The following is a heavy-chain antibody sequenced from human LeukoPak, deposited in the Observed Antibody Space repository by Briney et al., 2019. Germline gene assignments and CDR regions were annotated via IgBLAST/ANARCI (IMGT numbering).Heavy chain of an antibody. CDR1: GFTFSSYG. CDR3: ARGNWGPDY. J-gene: IGHJ4*02. V-gene: IGHV3-30*02. CDR2: IRYDGSNK. D-gene: IGHD7-27*01. Sequence: GGSLRLSCAASGFTFSSYGMHWVRQAPGKGLDWVAFIRYDGSNKYYADSVKGRFTISRDNVQNSLFLQMNSLRVEDTAVYYCARGNWGPDYWGQGTLVTVSS.